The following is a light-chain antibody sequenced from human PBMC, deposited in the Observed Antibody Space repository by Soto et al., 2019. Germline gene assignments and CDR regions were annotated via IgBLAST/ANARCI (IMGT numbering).Light chain of an antibody. Sequence: QSVLTQPASVSGSPGQSITISCTGSDNDIGRNNHVSWYQHRPGKAPNLILYEVNKRPPGPSHRCSGSKSGNTASLTISGVQTDDEADYFCCSYGGFSSVLFGGGTKLTVL. CDR3: CSYGGFSSVL. V-gene: IGLV2-23*02. J-gene: IGLJ3*02. CDR2: EVN. CDR1: DNDIGRNNH.